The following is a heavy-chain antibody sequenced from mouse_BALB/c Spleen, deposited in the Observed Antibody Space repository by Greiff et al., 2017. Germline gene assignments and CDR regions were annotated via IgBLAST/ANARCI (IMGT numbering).Heavy chain of an antibody. CDR1: GYTFTSYT. Sequence: QVQLQQSGAELARPGASVKMSCKASGYTFTSYTMHWVKQRPGQGLEWIGYINPSSGYTNYNQKFKDKATLTADKSSSTAYMQLSSLTSEDSAVYYCARGEIYYYGSSYYWFAYWGQGTLVTVSA. CDR2: INPSSGYT. D-gene: IGHD1-1*01. J-gene: IGHJ3*01. V-gene: IGHV1-4*01. CDR3: ARGEIYYYGSSYYWFAY.